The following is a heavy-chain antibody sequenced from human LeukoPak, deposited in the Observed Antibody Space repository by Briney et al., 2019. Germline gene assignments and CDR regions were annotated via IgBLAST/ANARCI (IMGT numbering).Heavy chain of an antibody. Sequence: SVKASCNLSGGTFSTYPINWVRQAPGQGLEWMGKIIPIFGAPDYAQKFQGRVTITADKSTNTAFMELISVRSDDTAVYYCATPRRPTDYYYYYMNVWGNGTTVTVSS. J-gene: IGHJ6*03. CDR3: ATPRRPTDYYYYYMNV. CDR1: GGTFSTYP. D-gene: IGHD4-11*01. V-gene: IGHV1-69*06. CDR2: IIPIFGAP.